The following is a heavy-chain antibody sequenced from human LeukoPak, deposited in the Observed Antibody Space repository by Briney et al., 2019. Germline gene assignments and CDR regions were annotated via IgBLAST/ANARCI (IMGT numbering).Heavy chain of an antibody. D-gene: IGHD3-22*01. CDR2: ITSGSKTI. V-gene: IGHV3-48*04. CDR1: GFTFSSYN. J-gene: IGHJ3*02. CDR3: AREQMIVVARAHAFDI. Sequence: PGGSLRLSCAAAGFTFSSYNVNGVRQAPGRGREGLSDITSGSKTIYDADSVKGRFTISRDNAKKLLYLQMNSLRVEDTAVYYCAREQMIVVARAHAFDIWGQGTMVTVSS.